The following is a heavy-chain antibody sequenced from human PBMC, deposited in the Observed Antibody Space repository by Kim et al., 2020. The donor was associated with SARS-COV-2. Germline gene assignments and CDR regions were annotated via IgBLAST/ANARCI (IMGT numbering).Heavy chain of an antibody. Sequence: KSQGRVTITADESTSTAYMELSSLRSEDTAVYYCARARTTVVNGRDWFDPWGQGTLVTVSS. J-gene: IGHJ5*02. D-gene: IGHD4-17*01. V-gene: IGHV1-69*01. CDR3: ARARTTVVNGRDWFDP.